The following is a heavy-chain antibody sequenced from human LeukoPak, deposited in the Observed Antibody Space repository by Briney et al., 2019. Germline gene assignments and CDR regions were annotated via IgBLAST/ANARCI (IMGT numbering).Heavy chain of an antibody. CDR1: GFTFSSYS. Sequence: GGSLRLSCAASGFTFSSYSMNWVRQAPGKGLEWVSSISSSSYIYYSDSVKGRFTISRDNAKNTLYLQMNSLRAEDTAVYYCARDTDRYYFDYWGQGTLVTVSS. V-gene: IGHV3-21*01. J-gene: IGHJ4*02. CDR2: ISSSSYI. CDR3: ARDTDRYYFDY.